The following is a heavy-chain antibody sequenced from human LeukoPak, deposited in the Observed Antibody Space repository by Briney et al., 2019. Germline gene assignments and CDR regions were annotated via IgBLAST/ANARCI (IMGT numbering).Heavy chain of an antibody. J-gene: IGHJ4*02. D-gene: IGHD5-18*01. CDR3: ARGRMDTAMALLHY. CDR2: ISGSGGST. CDR1: GFTFSSYG. Sequence: GGSLRLSCAASGFTFSSYGMHWVRQAPGKGLEWVSAISGSGGSTYYADSVKGRFTISRDNSKNTLYLQMNSLRAEDTAVYYCARGRMDTAMALLHYWGQGTLVTVSS. V-gene: IGHV3-23*01.